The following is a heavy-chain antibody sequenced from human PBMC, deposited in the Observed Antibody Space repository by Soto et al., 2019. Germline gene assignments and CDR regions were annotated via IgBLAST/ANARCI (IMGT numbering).Heavy chain of an antibody. Sequence: QLQLQESGPGLVKPSETLSLTCTVSGGSISSSSYYWGWIRQPPGKGLEWIGTIYYSGSTYYSPSLKCRATIPVETSKTHFSLKLSSVTAADPACYYCARHVSTSRSTSHIYDGWFAPWGQGTLVTVSS. J-gene: IGHJ5*02. CDR1: GGSISSSSYY. V-gene: IGHV4-39*01. D-gene: IGHD2-2*01. CDR2: IYYSGST. CDR3: ARHVSTSRSTSHIYDGWFAP.